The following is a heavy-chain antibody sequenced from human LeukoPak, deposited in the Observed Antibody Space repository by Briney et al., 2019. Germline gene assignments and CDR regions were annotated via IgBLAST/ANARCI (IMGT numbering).Heavy chain of an antibody. Sequence: GGSLRLSCAASGFTFSSYSMNWVRQAPGKGLEWVSSISSSSSYIYYADSVKGRFTISRDNAKNSLYLQMNSLRAEDTAVYYCARVPEGSGSYTYYYYYYMDVWGKGTTVTISS. D-gene: IGHD3-10*01. CDR3: ARVPEGSGSYTYYYYYYMDV. CDR2: ISSSSSYI. V-gene: IGHV3-21*01. J-gene: IGHJ6*03. CDR1: GFTFSSYS.